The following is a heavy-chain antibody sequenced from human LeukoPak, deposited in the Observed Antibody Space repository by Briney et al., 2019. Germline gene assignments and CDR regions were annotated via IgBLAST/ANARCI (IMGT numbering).Heavy chain of an antibody. Sequence: PSDTLSLTCTVSGGSISSYYWSWIRPPAGKALEGIGRIYLSGSTNHNPPLQSRVSMSVDTVKSQFSLKLRSVTAADTAVYYCARVGAQGYCSSTSSPGVRDSSSPNYYYYMDVWGKGSTVTVSS. D-gene: IGHD2-2*01. J-gene: IGHJ6*03. V-gene: IGHV4-4*07. CDR2: IYLSGST. CDR1: GGSISSYY. CDR3: ARVGAQGYCSSTSSPGVRDSSSPNYYYYMDV.